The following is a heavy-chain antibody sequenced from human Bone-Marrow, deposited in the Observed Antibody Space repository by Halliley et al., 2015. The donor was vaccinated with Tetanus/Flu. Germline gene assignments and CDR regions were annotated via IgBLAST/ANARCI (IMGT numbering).Heavy chain of an antibody. CDR3: VANGFYSLDY. V-gene: IGHV4-34*12. J-gene: IGHJ4*02. Sequence: KGLEWIGEIFQRGNPNYNPSLKSRVPISLDRSKNHFSLSLTSVTAADTAVYYCVANGFYSLDYWGQGTLVSVSS. CDR2: IFQRGNP. D-gene: IGHD3-3*01.